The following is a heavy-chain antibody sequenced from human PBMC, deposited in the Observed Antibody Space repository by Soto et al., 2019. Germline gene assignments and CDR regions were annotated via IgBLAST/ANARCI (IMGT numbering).Heavy chain of an antibody. Sequence: QVQLVQSGPEVKKPGASVKLSCKASGYIFTSYTVTWVRQAPGQGLEWMGWVSAYTGETQYAQRFHGTVTMTTNTSTSTAYMEMSCLNSDDTAVYYCARGGNRNYVGGFDIGGQGTIFTVSS. CDR2: VSAYTGET. J-gene: IGHJ3*02. CDR1: GYIFTSYT. V-gene: IGHV1-18*04. CDR3: ARGGNRNYVGGFDI. D-gene: IGHD1-7*01.